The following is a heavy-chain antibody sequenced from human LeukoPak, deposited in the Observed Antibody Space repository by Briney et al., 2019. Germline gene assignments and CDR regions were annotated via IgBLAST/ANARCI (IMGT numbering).Heavy chain of an antibody. J-gene: IGHJ5*02. V-gene: IGHV4-39*07. D-gene: IGHD6-13*01. Sequence: PSETLSLTCTVSDGSISSSTYYWGWIRQPPGKGLEWIGEINHSGSTNYNPSLKSRVTISVGTSKNQFSLKLSSVTAADTAVYYCARGGSIAAAGTSWFDPWGQGTLVTVSS. CDR1: DGSISSSTYY. CDR2: INHSGST. CDR3: ARGGSIAAAGTSWFDP.